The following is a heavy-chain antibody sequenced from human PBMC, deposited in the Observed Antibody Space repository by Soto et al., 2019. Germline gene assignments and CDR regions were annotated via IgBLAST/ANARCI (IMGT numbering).Heavy chain of an antibody. J-gene: IGHJ4*02. CDR3: AKDRVPAAKGGGDY. D-gene: IGHD2-2*01. Sequence: GGSLRLSCAASGFTFSSYGMHWVRQAPGKGLEWVAVISYDGSNKYYADSVKGRFTISRDNSKNTLYLQMNSLRAEDTAVYYCAKDRVPAAKGGGDYWGQGTLVTVSS. CDR2: ISYDGSNK. V-gene: IGHV3-30*18. CDR1: GFTFSSYG.